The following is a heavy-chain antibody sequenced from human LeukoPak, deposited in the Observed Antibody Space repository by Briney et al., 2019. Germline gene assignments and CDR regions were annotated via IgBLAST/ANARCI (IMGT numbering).Heavy chain of an antibody. CDR1: GGSIYSHNW. V-gene: IGHV4-4*02. Sequence: PSETLSLTCAVSGGSIYSHNWWSWVRQPPGEGLEWIGEVFQSGSTYYNPSLKSRVTISVDTSKNQFSLKLSSVTASDTAVYYCARRFSPSRNDAFDIWGQGTMVTVSS. CDR3: ARRFSPSRNDAFDI. D-gene: IGHD3-10*01. CDR2: VFQSGST. J-gene: IGHJ3*02.